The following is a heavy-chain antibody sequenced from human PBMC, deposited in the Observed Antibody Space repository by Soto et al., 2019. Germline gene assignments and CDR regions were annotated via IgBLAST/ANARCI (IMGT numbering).Heavy chain of an antibody. CDR3: TTGSRVPGTPLFDY. Sequence: ASVKVSCKASGYTFTGYYMHWVRQAPGQGLEWIGWINPNSGGTNYAQKFQGWVTMTRDTSISTAYMELSRLRSDDTAVYYCTTGSRVPGTPLFDYWGQGTLVTVSS. J-gene: IGHJ4*02. D-gene: IGHD3-10*01. V-gene: IGHV1-2*04. CDR1: GYTFTGYY. CDR2: INPNSGGT.